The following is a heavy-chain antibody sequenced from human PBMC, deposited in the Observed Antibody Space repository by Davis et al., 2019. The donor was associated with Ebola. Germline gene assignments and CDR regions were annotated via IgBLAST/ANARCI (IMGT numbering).Heavy chain of an antibody. J-gene: IGHJ4*02. V-gene: IGHV3-9*01. D-gene: IGHD6-6*01. CDR3: AREGGRKYSSSSGVSEWSYY. CDR1: GFTFDDYA. Sequence: PGGSLRLSCAASGFTFDDYAMHWVRQAPGKGLEWVLGISWNSGSIGYADSVKGRFTISRDNAKNSLYLQMNSLRAEDTAVYYCAREGGRKYSSSSGVSEWSYYWGQGTLVTVSS. CDR2: ISWNSGSI.